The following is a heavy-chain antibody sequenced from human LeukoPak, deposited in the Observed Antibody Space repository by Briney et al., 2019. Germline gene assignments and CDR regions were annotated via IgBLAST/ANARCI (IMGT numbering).Heavy chain of an antibody. D-gene: IGHD5-12*01. CDR2: ISWNSGSI. J-gene: IGHJ6*02. CDR3: AKGLPMYYYGMDV. Sequence: GRSLRLSCAASGFTFDDYAMHWVRQAPGKGLEWVSGISWNSGSIAYADSVKGRFTISRDNAKNSLYLQMNSLRAEDTALYYCAKGLPMYYYGMDVWGQGTTVTVSS. V-gene: IGHV3-9*01. CDR1: GFTFDDYA.